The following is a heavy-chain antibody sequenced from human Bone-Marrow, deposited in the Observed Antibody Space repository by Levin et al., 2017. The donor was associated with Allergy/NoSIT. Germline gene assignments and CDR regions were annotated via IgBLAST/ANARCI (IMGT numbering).Heavy chain of an antibody. V-gene: IGHV3-15*01. CDR1: GFTFSNAW. Sequence: PGGSLRLSCAASGFTFSNAWMSWVRQAPGKGLEWVGRIKSKTDGGTTDYAAPVKGRFTISRDDSKNTLYLQMNSLKTEDTAVYYCTSRIAARNYYFDYWGQGTLVTVSS. CDR2: IKSKTDGGTT. J-gene: IGHJ4*02. CDR3: TSRIAARNYYFDY. D-gene: IGHD6-6*01.